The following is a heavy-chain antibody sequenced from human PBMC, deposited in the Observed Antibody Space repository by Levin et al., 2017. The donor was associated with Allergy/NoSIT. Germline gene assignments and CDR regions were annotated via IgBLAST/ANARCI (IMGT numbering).Heavy chain of an antibody. CDR3: AKGPKRRPSSIWVSQDNRDPWDWFDP. Sequence: GESLKISCAASGFTFNSYAMSWVRQAPGKGLEWVSTISGSGGSTYYADSVKGRFTISRDNSKNTLYLQMNSLRADDTAVYYCAKGPKRRPSSIWVSQDNRDPWDWFDPWGQGTLVTVSS. CDR1: GFTFNSYA. J-gene: IGHJ5*02. D-gene: IGHD6-13*01. CDR2: ISGSGGST. V-gene: IGHV3-23*01.